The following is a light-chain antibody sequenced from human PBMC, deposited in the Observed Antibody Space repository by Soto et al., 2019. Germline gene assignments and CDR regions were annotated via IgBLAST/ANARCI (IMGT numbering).Light chain of an antibody. Sequence: QLTQKTSSLSASVGDRVTITGLASQGISSYLAWYQQKPGKAPKLLIYAASTLQSGVPSRFSGSGSGTDFTLTISSLQTEDFATYYCQQLNSFPTFGPVGIVDIK. CDR2: AAS. CDR3: QQLNSFPT. J-gene: IGKJ3*01. CDR1: QGISSY. V-gene: IGKV1-9*01.